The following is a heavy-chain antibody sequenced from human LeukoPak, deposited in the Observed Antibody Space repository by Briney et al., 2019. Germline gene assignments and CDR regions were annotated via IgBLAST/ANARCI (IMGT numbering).Heavy chain of an antibody. CDR3: ARGGVYSNGWSDY. J-gene: IGHJ4*02. V-gene: IGHV3-11*06. CDR1: GFTFTDYY. CDR2: ISSGSTYT. D-gene: IGHD6-19*01. Sequence: PGGSLRLSCAASGFTFTDYYMNWIRQAPGKGLEWVSYISSGSTYTNYADSVKGRFTISRDNAKNSLYLQTNSLRAEDTAVYYCARGGVYSNGWSDYWGRGTLVTVSS.